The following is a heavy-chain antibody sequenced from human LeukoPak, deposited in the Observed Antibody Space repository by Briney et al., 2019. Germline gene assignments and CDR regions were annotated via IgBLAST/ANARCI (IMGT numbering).Heavy chain of an antibody. V-gene: IGHV4-39*01. CDR2: IYYSGST. CDR3: ARHWGEFDSSGYYDY. Sequence: PSETLSLTCTVSGGSISSSSYYWGWIRQPPGKGLEWIGSIYYSGSTYYNPSLKSRVTISVDTSKNQSSLKLSSVTAADTAVYYCARHWGEFDSSGYYDYWGQGTLVTISS. CDR1: GGSISSSSYY. J-gene: IGHJ4*02. D-gene: IGHD3-22*01.